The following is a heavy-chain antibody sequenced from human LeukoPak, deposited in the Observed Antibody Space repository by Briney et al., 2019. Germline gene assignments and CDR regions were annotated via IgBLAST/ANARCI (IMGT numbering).Heavy chain of an antibody. D-gene: IGHD1/OR15-1a*01. V-gene: IGHV3-30*18. CDR2: ISYDGSNK. CDR1: GFTFSTYA. J-gene: IGHJ4*02. Sequence: GGSLRLSCAASGFTFSTYAMHWVRQAPGKGLEWVAVISYDGSNKYYADSVKGRFTISRDNSKNTLYLQVDSLRGEDTAVYYCAKDRMTGTVDYWGQGTLVTVSS. CDR3: AKDRMTGTVDY.